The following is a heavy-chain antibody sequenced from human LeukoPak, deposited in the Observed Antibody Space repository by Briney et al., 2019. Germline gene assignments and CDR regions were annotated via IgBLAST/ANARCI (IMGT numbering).Heavy chain of an antibody. J-gene: IGHJ4*02. D-gene: IGHD1-26*01. CDR1: GYTFSSGYY. V-gene: IGHV4-38-2*02. Sequence: PSETLTLTCTVSGYTFSSGYYWGCLRQPAGKGLEWIVIIYHSSSTYYTPSIKSRSTISVDTSKHQFSLKLSSFTAADTAVYYCAREVEATPYYFDYWGQGTLVTVSS. CDR3: AREVEATPYYFDY. CDR2: IYHSSST.